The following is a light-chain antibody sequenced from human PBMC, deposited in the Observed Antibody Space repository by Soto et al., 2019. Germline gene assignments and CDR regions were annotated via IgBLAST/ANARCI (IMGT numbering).Light chain of an antibody. V-gene: IGKV3-20*01. CDR1: QSIGDY. CDR2: AAS. J-gene: IGKJ1*01. CDR3: QQYGSSGT. Sequence: EIVLTQSPATLSLSPGQRATLSCRASQSIGDYLVWYQQKPGQAPRLLIYAASNRATGIPARFSGGGSGTDFTLTISRLEPEDFAVYYCQQYGSSGTFGQGTKVDIK.